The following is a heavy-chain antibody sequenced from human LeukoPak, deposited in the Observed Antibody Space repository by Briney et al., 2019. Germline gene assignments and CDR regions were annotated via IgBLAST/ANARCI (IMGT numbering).Heavy chain of an antibody. CDR3: ARDRRSSWLYDGFDI. CDR1: GYSLSSGFF. CDR2: FSHRGGS. D-gene: IGHD6-13*01. Sequence: SETLSLTCTVSGYSLSSGFFCDWIRQSPGKGLEWIGSFSHRGGSYHNPSLKSRVTISVDTSKNQFSLKLLSVTAADTAVYYCARDRRSSWLYDGFDIWGQGTMVTVSS. J-gene: IGHJ3*02. V-gene: IGHV4-38-2*02.